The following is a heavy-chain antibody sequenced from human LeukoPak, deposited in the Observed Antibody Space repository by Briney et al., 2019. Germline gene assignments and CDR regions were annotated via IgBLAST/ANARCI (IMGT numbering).Heavy chain of an antibody. V-gene: IGHV4-59*01. CDR3: ARLNSGAPYYYYMDV. CDR2: IYYSGST. CDR1: GGSISSYY. Sequence: SETLSLTCTVSGGSISSYYWSWIRQPPGKGLEWIGYIYYSGSTNYNPSLKSRVTISVDTSKNQFSLRLSSVTAADTAVYYCARLNSGAPYYYYMDVWGKGTTVTISS. J-gene: IGHJ6*03. D-gene: IGHD2-21*01.